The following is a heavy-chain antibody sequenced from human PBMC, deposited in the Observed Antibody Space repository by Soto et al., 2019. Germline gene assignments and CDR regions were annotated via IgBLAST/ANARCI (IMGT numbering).Heavy chain of an antibody. CDR1: GYSISSGYS. CDR2: IYHSGST. D-gene: IGHD2-21*01. V-gene: IGHV4-38-2*01. Sequence: PSETMSLTCAASGYSISSGYSGGWIRQPPGKGLEWIGRIYHSGSTYYNPSIKSRVTISVDTSKNQFSLKLSSVTAADTAVYYCARDRVVLWGRKAQRLYYYYGMDVWGQGTTVTVSS. CDR3: ARDRVVLWGRKAQRLYYYYGMDV. J-gene: IGHJ6*02.